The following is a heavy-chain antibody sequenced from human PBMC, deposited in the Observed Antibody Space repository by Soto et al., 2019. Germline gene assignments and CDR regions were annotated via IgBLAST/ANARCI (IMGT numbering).Heavy chain of an antibody. CDR1: GFTFSSYS. CDR3: ARDQPGYSYGHGLGY. J-gene: IGHJ4*02. D-gene: IGHD5-18*01. CDR2: ISSSSSYI. V-gene: IGHV3-21*01. Sequence: EVQLVESGGGLVKPGGSLRLSCAASGFTFSSYSMNWVRQAPWKGLEWVSSISSSSSYIYYADSVKGRFTISRDNAKNSLYLQMNSLRAEDTAMYFCARDQPGYSYGHGLGYWGQGTLVSVSS.